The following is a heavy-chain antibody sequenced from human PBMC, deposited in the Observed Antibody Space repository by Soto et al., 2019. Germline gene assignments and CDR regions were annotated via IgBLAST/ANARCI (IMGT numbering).Heavy chain of an antibody. J-gene: IGHJ4*02. Sequence: PGGSLRLSCAASGFTFSNYWMHWVRQPPGKGLVWVSHINGGGSKKTYADSVKGRFTISRDNAKNMVYLQMNSLRAEDTAVYYCARDDIGLGIDYWVLGTLVTVSS. V-gene: IGHV3-74*01. CDR3: ARDDIGLGIDY. CDR2: INGGGSKK. CDR1: GFTFSNYW. D-gene: IGHD1-26*01.